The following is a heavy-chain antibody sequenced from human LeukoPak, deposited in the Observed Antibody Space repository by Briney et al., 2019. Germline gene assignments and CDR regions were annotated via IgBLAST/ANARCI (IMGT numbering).Heavy chain of an antibody. CDR1: GGSISSYY. D-gene: IGHD3-10*01. J-gene: IGHJ5*02. V-gene: IGHV4-59*01. Sequence: SETLSLTCSVSGGSISSYYWSWIRQPPGKGLEWIGYLYYSGSTNYNPSLKSRVTISVDTSKNQFSLKLSSVTAADTAVYYCARVVRYYGSGSKGRFNWFDPWGQGTLVTVSS. CDR2: LYYSGST. CDR3: ARVVRYYGSGSKGRFNWFDP.